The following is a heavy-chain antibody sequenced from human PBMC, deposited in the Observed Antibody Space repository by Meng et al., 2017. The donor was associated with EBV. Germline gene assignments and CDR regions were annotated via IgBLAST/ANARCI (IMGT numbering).Heavy chain of an antibody. CDR3: ARVGIAVAGTGDY. CDR2: INPNSGGT. Sequence: ARPVQSGAEVKQHGAAVKVSCKASGHTFTGYYMHWVRQAPGQGLEWMGRINPNSGGTNYAQKFQGRVTMTRDTSISTAYMELSRLRSDDTAVYYCARVGIAVAGTGDYWGQGTLVTVSS. J-gene: IGHJ4*02. V-gene: IGHV1-2*06. CDR1: GHTFTGYY. D-gene: IGHD6-19*01.